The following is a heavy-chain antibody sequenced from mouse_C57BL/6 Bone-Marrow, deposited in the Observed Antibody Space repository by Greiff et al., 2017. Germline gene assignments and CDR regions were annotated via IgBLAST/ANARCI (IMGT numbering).Heavy chain of an antibody. V-gene: IGHV1-15*01. Sequence: QVQLQQSGAELVRPGASVTMSCKASGYTFTDYEMHWVKQTPVHGLEWIGAIDPETGGTAYNQKFKGKAILTADKSSSTAYMELRSRTSEDSAGYYCTGYYGTWFAYWGQGTLVTVSA. CDR1: GYTFTDYE. CDR2: IDPETGGT. CDR3: TGYYGTWFAY. D-gene: IGHD1-2*01. J-gene: IGHJ3*01.